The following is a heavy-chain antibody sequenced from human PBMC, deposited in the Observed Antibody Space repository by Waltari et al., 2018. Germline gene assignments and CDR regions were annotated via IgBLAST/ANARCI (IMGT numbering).Heavy chain of an antibody. CDR1: GFTVSSNY. V-gene: IGHV3-66*02. CDR3: AREAVAMVRGVMEVGWFDP. CDR2: IYSGGST. J-gene: IGHJ5*02. D-gene: IGHD3-10*01. Sequence: EVQLVESGGGVVQPGGSLRLSCAAPGFTVSSNYMSWVRQAPGMGLEWVLVIYSGGSTYYADSVKGRFTISRDNSKNTLYLQMNSLRAEDTAVYYCAREAVAMVRGVMEVGWFDPWGQGTLVTVSS.